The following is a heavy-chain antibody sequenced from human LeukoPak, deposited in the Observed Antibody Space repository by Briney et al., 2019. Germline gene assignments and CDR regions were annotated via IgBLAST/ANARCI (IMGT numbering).Heavy chain of an antibody. CDR2: ISGSGGST. CDR1: GFTFSSYA. CDR3: ARPESSGWYDFYGMDV. D-gene: IGHD6-19*01. Sequence: GGSLRLSCAASGFTFSSYAMSWVRQAPGKGLEWVSAISGSGGSTYYADSVKGRFTISRDNSKNTLYLQMNSLRAEDTAVYYCARPESSGWYDFYGMDVWGQGTTVTVSS. J-gene: IGHJ6*02. V-gene: IGHV3-23*01.